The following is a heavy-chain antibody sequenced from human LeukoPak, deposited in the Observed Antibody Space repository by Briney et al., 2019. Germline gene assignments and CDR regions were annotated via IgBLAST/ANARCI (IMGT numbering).Heavy chain of an antibody. CDR2: IIPIFGIA. Sequence: SVKVSCKASGGTFSSYAISWVRQAPGQGLEWMGRIIPIFGIANYAQKFQGRVTITADKSMSTAYMELSSLRSEDTAVYYCARAVVVVAATNGAFDIWGQGTMVTVSS. J-gene: IGHJ3*02. CDR3: ARAVVVVAATNGAFDI. CDR1: GGTFSSYA. D-gene: IGHD2-15*01. V-gene: IGHV1-69*04.